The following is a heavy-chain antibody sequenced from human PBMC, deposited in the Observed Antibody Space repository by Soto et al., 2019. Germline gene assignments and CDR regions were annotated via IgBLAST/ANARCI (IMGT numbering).Heavy chain of an antibody. CDR3: ARGRITIFGVVIRGFDY. D-gene: IGHD3-3*01. CDR1: GGSFSGYY. CDR2: INHSGST. V-gene: IGHV4-34*01. J-gene: IGHJ4*02. Sequence: PSETLSLTCAVYGGSFSGYYWSWIRQPPGKGLEWIGEINHSGSTNYNPSLKSRVTISVDTSKNQFSLKLSSVTAADTALYYCARGRITIFGVVIRGFDYWGQGTLVTVSS.